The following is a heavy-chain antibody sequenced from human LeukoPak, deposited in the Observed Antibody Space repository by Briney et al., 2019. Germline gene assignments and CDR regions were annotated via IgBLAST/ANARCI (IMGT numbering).Heavy chain of an antibody. Sequence: GGSLRLSCAASGFTFSSYWMSWVRQAPGKGLEWVANIKQDGSEKYYVDSVKGRFTISRDNAKNSLYLQMNSLRAEDTAVYYCARDGAYYDFWSGYYPTDYFDYWGQGTLVTVSP. D-gene: IGHD3-3*01. CDR1: GFTFSSYW. J-gene: IGHJ4*02. CDR2: IKQDGSEK. CDR3: ARDGAYYDFWSGYYPTDYFDY. V-gene: IGHV3-7*01.